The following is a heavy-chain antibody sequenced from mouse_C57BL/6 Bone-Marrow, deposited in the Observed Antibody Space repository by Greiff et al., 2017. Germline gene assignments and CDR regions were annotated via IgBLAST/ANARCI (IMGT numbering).Heavy chain of an antibody. Sequence: EVKLVESGGDLVKPGGSLKLSCAASGFTFSSYGMSWVRQTPDKRLEWVATLSSGGSYTYYPDSVKGRFTISRDNAKNTLYLQMSILKSEDTAMYYCARHDPGTTGDDWGQGTTLTVSS. V-gene: IGHV5-6*01. CDR3: ARHDPGTTGDD. CDR2: LSSGGSYT. J-gene: IGHJ2*01. D-gene: IGHD4-1*01. CDR1: GFTFSSYG.